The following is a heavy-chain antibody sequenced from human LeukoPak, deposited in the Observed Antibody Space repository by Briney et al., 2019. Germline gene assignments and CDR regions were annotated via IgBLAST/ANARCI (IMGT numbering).Heavy chain of an antibody. CDR1: GYTFTSYA. J-gene: IGHJ5*02. Sequence: GASVKVSCKASGYTFTSYAMNWVRQAPGQGLEWVGWISTNTGNPTYAQGFTGRFVFSLDTSVSTAYLQISSLKAEDTAVYYCARVFGSGWRDVFDPWGQGTLVTVSS. V-gene: IGHV7-4-1*02. CDR2: ISTNTGNP. CDR3: ARVFGSGWRDVFDP. D-gene: IGHD6-19*01.